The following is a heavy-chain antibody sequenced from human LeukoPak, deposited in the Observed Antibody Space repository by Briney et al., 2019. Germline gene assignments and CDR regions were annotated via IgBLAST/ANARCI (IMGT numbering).Heavy chain of an antibody. D-gene: IGHD3-10*01. CDR3: ARVRSGSYLYFFDY. Sequence: GGSLRLSCAASGFTLNNYGMNWVRQAPGKGLEWLSYISRYSDNIQYADSVMGRFTISRDNAKNSLYLQMNSLRAEDTAVYYCARVRSGSYLYFFDYWGQGTLVTVSS. J-gene: IGHJ4*02. CDR2: ISRYSDNI. V-gene: IGHV3-48*04. CDR1: GFTLNNYG.